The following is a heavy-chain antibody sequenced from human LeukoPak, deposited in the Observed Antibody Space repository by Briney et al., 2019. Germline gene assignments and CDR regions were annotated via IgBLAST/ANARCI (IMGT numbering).Heavy chain of an antibody. V-gene: IGHV4-61*01. CDR2: IYYSGST. J-gene: IGHJ4*02. CDR3: ARESGNSWADY. CDR1: GGSISSSSYY. D-gene: IGHD6-13*01. Sequence: SETLSLTCTVSGGSISSSSYYWGWIRQPPGKGLEWIGYIYYSGSTNYNPSLKSRVTISVDTSKNQFSLKLSSVTAADTAVYYCARESGNSWADYWGQGTLVTVSS.